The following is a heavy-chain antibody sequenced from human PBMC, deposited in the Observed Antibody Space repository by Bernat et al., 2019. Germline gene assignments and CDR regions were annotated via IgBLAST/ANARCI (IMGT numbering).Heavy chain of an antibody. Sequence: QVQLVQSGAEVKKPGASVKVSCKASGYTFTNFGIGWVRQAPGQGLEWMGWISAYDGNTNYAQKFQGRVTMTTDTSTNTAYMELRSLRSDDTAVYYCARFRTGTYNWFDPGGQGTLVTVSS. CDR2: ISAYDGNT. CDR3: ARFRTGTYNWFDP. V-gene: IGHV1-18*01. J-gene: IGHJ5*02. D-gene: IGHD1-1*01. CDR1: GYTFTNFG.